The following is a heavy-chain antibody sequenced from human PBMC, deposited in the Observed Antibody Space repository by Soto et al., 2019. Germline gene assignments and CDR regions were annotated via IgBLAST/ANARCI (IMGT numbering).Heavy chain of an antibody. CDR2: ISYDGSNK. Sequence: QVQLVESGGGVVQPGRSLRLSCAASGFTFSSYAMHWVRQAPGKGLEWVAVISYDGSNKYYADSVKGRFTISRDNSKNTLYLQMNSLRAEDTAVYYCASRSSGWYALPYYYYGMAVWGQGTTVTVSS. CDR1: GFTFSSYA. V-gene: IGHV3-30-3*01. D-gene: IGHD6-19*01. CDR3: ASRSSGWYALPYYYYGMAV. J-gene: IGHJ6*02.